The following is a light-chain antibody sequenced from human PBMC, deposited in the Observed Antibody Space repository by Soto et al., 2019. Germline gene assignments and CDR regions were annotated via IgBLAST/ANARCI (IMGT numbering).Light chain of an antibody. Sequence: QSVLTQPPSVSGAPGQRVTISCTGSSSNIGAGYGVHWYQQLPGTAPKLLIYGNINRPSGVPDRFSGSKSGTSASLAITGLQAEDEADYYCQSYDNSLSARYVFGTGTKLTVL. V-gene: IGLV1-40*01. CDR2: GNI. CDR3: QSYDNSLSARYV. CDR1: SSNIGAGYG. J-gene: IGLJ1*01.